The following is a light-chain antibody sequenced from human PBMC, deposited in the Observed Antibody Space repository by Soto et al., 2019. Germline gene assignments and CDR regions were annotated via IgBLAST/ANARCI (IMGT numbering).Light chain of an antibody. J-gene: IGKJ2*01. Sequence: VMTQSPATLSVSPGERATLSCRASQSVSSSLAWYQQKPGQAPRLLIYDSSTRATGIPARFSGSGSGTDFTLTISSLQSEDFAVYYCQQYNNWPPYTFGQGTKLEIK. CDR2: DSS. CDR3: QQYNNWPPYT. V-gene: IGKV3-15*01. CDR1: QSVSSS.